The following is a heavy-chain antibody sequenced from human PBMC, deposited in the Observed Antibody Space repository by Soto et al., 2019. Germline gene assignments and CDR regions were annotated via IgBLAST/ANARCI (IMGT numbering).Heavy chain of an antibody. Sequence: GGSLRLSCAASGFTFSRNWMSWVRQAPGKGLEWVANIKQDGSEENYADSVKGRFTISRDNGKTSVYLQMNSLRAEDTAVYFCARDRGYLGSSWCGPFDYWGQGTLVTVSS. CDR1: GFTFSRNW. CDR3: ARDRGYLGSSWCGPFDY. J-gene: IGHJ4*02. D-gene: IGHD6-13*01. CDR2: IKQDGSEE. V-gene: IGHV3-7*01.